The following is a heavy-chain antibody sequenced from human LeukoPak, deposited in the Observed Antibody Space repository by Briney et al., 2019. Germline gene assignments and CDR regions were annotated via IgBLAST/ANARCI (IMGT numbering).Heavy chain of an antibody. CDR2: ISGAGGVT. CDR3: ARDKYSSAWSHKWLDP. CDR1: GFTFSSYG. J-gene: IGHJ5*02. D-gene: IGHD3-22*01. V-gene: IGHV3-23*01. Sequence: GGSLRLSCVASGFTFSSYGLTWVRQAPGKGQEWVSTISGAGGVTTYADSVKGRFIISRDNSKSTLFVQMNSLRAEDTATYFCARDKYSSAWSHKWLDPWGQGTRVTVSS.